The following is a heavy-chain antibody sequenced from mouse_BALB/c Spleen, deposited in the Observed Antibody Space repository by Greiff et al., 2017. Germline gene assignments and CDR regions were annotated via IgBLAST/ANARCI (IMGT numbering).Heavy chain of an antibody. J-gene: IGHJ2*01. Sequence: EVQLVESGGGLVKPGGSLKLSCAASGFTFSSYAMSWVRQSPEKRLEWVAEISSGGSYTYYPDTVTGRFTISRDNAKNTLYLEMSSLRSEDTAMYYCARSSTISYFDYWGQGTTLTVSS. V-gene: IGHV5-9-4*01. CDR2: ISSGGSYT. CDR1: GFTFSSYA. D-gene: IGHD2-1*01. CDR3: ARSSTISYFDY.